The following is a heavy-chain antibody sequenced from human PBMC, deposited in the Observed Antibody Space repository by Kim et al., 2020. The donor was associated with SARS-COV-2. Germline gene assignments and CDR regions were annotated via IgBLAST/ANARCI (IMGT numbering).Heavy chain of an antibody. V-gene: IGHV3-33*01. J-gene: IGHJ4*02. CDR3: VRNSDELGFVY. Sequence: GGSLRLSCAASGFSFSNYGMHWVRQAPGKGLEWVALIWYDGNYKYSADAVKGRFTISRANSKKTVYLKMNRLRAEDTAGYYCVRNSDELGFVYWGQGTMV. CDR2: IWYDGNYK. CDR1: GFSFSNYG. D-gene: IGHD1-26*01.